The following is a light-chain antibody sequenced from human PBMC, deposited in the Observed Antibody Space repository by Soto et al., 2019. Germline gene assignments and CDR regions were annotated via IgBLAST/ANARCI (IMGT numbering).Light chain of an antibody. CDR2: GAS. CDR3: QQYNNRHT. J-gene: IGKJ1*01. V-gene: IGKV3-15*01. Sequence: EIVLTQSPGILSLSPGERASLSCGASQSITSSSLAWYQQKPGQAPRLLIYGASTRATGIPARFSGSGSGTEFTLTISSLQSEDFAVYYCQQYNNRHTFGQGTKVDIK. CDR1: QSITSS.